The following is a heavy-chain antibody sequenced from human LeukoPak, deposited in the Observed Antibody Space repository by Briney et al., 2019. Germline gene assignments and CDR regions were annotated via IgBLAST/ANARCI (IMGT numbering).Heavy chain of an antibody. CDR3: ARHRGEYSSSSDYYYYMDV. CDR2: IYYSGST. Sequence: SETLSLTCTVSGGSISSYYWSWIRQPPGKGLGWIGYIYYSGSTNYNPSFKSRVTISVDTSKNQFSLKLSSVTAADTAVYYCARHRGEYSSSSDYYYYMDVWGKGTTVTVSS. V-gene: IGHV4-59*08. CDR1: GGSISSYY. D-gene: IGHD6-6*01. J-gene: IGHJ6*03.